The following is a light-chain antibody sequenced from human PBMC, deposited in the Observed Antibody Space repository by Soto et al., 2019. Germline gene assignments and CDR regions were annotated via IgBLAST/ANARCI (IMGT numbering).Light chain of an antibody. V-gene: IGKV3-11*01. CDR2: GAS. J-gene: IGKJ5*01. CDR3: QQRSNWPPIT. Sequence: EIVMTQSPATLSVSPGERATLSCRASQSVSSSYLAWYQQKPGRAPRLLIYGASNRATGIPARFSGSGSGTDFTLTISSLEPEDFAVYYCQQRSNWPPITFGQGTRLEIK. CDR1: QSVSSSY.